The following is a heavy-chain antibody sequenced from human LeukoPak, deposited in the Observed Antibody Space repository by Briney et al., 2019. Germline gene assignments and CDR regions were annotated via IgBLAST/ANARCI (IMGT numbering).Heavy chain of an antibody. Sequence: ASVKVSCKASGYTFTSYAMNWVRQAPGQGLECMGWINTNTGNPTYAQGFTGRFVFSLDTSVSTAYLQINSLKAEDTAVYYCAKQGPGSCGSTSCYGFDYWGQGTLVTVSS. CDR3: AKQGPGSCGSTSCYGFDY. V-gene: IGHV7-4-1*02. CDR1: GYTFTSYA. D-gene: IGHD2-2*01. J-gene: IGHJ4*02. CDR2: INTNTGNP.